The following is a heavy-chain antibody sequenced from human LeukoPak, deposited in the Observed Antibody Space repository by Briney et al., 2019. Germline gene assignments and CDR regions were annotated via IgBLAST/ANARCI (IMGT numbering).Heavy chain of an antibody. V-gene: IGHV4-4*07. CDR3: ARGKWLVVYYFDY. J-gene: IGHJ4*02. Sequence: SETLSLTCTVSGDSLSTYYWSWIRQPAGKGLEWIGRIHTSGTTKYNPSLKRRVTMSLVTSKNQFSLSLSSVTAADTAVYYRARGKWLVVYYFDYWGQGSLVTVSS. CDR1: GDSLSTYY. CDR2: IHTSGTT. D-gene: IGHD6-19*01.